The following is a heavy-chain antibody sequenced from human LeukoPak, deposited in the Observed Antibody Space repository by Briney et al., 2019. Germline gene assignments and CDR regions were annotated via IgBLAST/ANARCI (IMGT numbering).Heavy chain of an antibody. CDR1: GGSFSGYY. Sequence: SETLSLTCAVYGGSFSGYYWSWIRQPPGKGLEWIGEINHSGSTNYNPSLKSRVTISVDTSKNQFSLKLSPVTAADTAVYYCASFLGVYWGQGTLVTVSS. CDR2: INHSGST. D-gene: IGHD3-3*01. J-gene: IGHJ4*02. V-gene: IGHV4-34*01. CDR3: ASFLGVY.